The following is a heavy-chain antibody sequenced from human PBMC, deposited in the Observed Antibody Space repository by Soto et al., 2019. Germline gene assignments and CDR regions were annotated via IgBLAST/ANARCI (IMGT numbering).Heavy chain of an antibody. CDR3: AREGYSGSYVDY. Sequence: QVQLVQSGAEVKKPGSSVKVSCKASGGTFSSYTISWVRQAPGQGLEWMGRIIPILGIANYAQKFQGRVTIXAAXSMSTAYMELSSLRSEDTAVYYWAREGYSGSYVDYWGQGTLVTVSS. D-gene: IGHD1-26*01. V-gene: IGHV1-69*08. CDR2: IIPILGIA. CDR1: GGTFSSYT. J-gene: IGHJ4*02.